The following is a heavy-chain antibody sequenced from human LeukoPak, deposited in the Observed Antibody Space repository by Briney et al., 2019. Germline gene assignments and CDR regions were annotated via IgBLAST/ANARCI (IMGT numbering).Heavy chain of an antibody. CDR1: GGSITQATN. V-gene: IGHV4-4*02. Sequence: PSQTLSLSCDVSGGSITQATNWTWVRQPPGKGLEWIGVVNLQGSTNYNPSLIRRSAISVDTSANHSSLQLTSVTAEDTAVYYCAREGGPYRPLDYSGQGTLVTVSS. CDR3: AREGGPYRPLDY. CDR2: VNLQGST. J-gene: IGHJ4*02.